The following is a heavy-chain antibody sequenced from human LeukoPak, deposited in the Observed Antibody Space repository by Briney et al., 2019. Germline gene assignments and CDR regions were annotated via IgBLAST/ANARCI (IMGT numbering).Heavy chain of an antibody. CDR3: AREVSESSGRLLDY. D-gene: IGHD3-10*01. CDR2: IYRSGSN. J-gene: IGHJ4*02. Sequence: PSETLSHTCTVSSGSINGYYWTWVRQPAGKGLEWIGRIYRSGSNNYNPSLKSRVIMSVDTPKNQFSLNLTSVTAADTAVYYCAREVSESSGRLLDYWGRGTLVTVSS. CDR1: SGSINGYY. V-gene: IGHV4-4*07.